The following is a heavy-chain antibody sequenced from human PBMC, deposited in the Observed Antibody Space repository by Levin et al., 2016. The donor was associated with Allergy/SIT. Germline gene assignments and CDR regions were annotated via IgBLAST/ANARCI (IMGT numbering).Heavy chain of an antibody. V-gene: IGHV1-69*10. CDR1: RDIFRRFG. D-gene: IGHD1-26*01. CDR2: VIPLSGVT. J-gene: IGHJ3*02. Sequence: SVKVSCKASRDIFRRFGIYWVRQAPGQGLEWMGGVIPLSGVTHYAQMFQDKVIITADRSANTVYLELHSLTSDDTAVYYCAREERPVVGLVDTLDIWGQGTMVTVSS. CDR3: AREERPVVGLVDTLDI.